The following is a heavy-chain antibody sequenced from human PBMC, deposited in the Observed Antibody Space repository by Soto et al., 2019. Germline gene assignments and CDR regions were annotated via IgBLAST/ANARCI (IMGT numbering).Heavy chain of an antibody. D-gene: IGHD2-2*01. CDR1: GDSISTNSYS. J-gene: IGHJ6*02. Sequence: SETLSLTCTVSGDSISTNSYSWGWIRQPPGQGLEWIGLFYYSGSTHYNPSLKSRLTVSVDTSKNQFSLKVSSVTAADTAVYYCARLQGYWITSCCYGNYAMDFCGQGSTVTVSS. V-gene: IGHV4-39*01. CDR2: FYYSGST. CDR3: ARLQGYWITSCCYGNYAMDF.